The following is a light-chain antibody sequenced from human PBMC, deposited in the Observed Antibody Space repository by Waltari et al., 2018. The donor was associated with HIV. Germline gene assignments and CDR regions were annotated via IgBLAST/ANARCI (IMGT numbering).Light chain of an antibody. J-gene: IGLJ2*01. V-gene: IGLV2-14*01. CDR1: SSDVGGYNY. Sequence: QSALTQPASVSGSPGQSNTLSCNGTSSDVGGYNYVSWYQQHPGKAPTLMIYDVRKRPSGVSNRFSGSKSGNTASLTISGLQAEDEADYYCSSYTSSSTVVFGGGTKLTVL. CDR2: DVR. CDR3: SSYTSSSTVV.